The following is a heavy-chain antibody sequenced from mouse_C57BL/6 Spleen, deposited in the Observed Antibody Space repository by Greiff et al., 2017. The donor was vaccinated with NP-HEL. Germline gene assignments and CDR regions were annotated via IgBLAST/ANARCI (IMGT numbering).Heavy chain of an antibody. CDR1: GYAFSSSW. CDR2: IYPGDGDT. Sequence: VQRVESGPELVKPGASVKISCKASGYAFSSSWMNWVKQRPGKGLEWIGRIYPGDGDTNYNGKFKGKATLTADKSSSTAYMQLSSLTSEDSAVYFCARREEWAMGYWGQGTSVTVST. V-gene: IGHV1-82*01. CDR3: ARREEWAMGY. J-gene: IGHJ4*01.